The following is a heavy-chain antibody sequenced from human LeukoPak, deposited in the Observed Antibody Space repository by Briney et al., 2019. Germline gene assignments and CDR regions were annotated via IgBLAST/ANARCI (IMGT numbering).Heavy chain of an antibody. CDR3: ASSGSYRFDY. Sequence: PGGSLRLSCAASGFTFSDYHMNWVRQAPGKGLEWVAYISSASNYIYYADSVKGRLTVSRDNAKNSLYLQMDSLRAEDTAVYYCASSGSYRFDYWGQGTLVTVSS. CDR2: ISSASNYI. V-gene: IGHV3-21*01. J-gene: IGHJ4*02. D-gene: IGHD1-26*01. CDR1: GFTFSDYH.